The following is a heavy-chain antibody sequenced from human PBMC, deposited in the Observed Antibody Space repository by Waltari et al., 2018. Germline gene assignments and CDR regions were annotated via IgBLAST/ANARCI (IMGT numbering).Heavy chain of an antibody. V-gene: IGHV3-23*01. J-gene: IGHJ4*02. CDR1: GFTFSSYA. CDR3: ATDSSGYYGAFDY. CDR2: ISGSGGSP. D-gene: IGHD3-22*01. Sequence: EVQLLESGGGLVQPGGSLRLSCAASGFTFSSYAMSWVRQAPGKGLEWVSAISGSGGSPYYADSVKGRFTISRDNSKNTLYLQMNSLRAEDTAVYYCATDSSGYYGAFDYWGQGTLVTVSS.